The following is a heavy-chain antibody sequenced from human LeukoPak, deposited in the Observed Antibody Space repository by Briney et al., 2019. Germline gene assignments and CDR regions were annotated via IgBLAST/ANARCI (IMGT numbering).Heavy chain of an antibody. Sequence: GGSLRLSCAASGFTFSDYYMSWIRQAPGKGLEWVSYISSSGSTIYYADSVKGRFTISRDNAKNSLYLQMNSLGAEDTAVYYCARAQQVQWLVIEDFFDIWGQGTMVTVSS. D-gene: IGHD6-19*01. CDR3: ARAQQVQWLVIEDFFDI. V-gene: IGHV3-11*01. CDR2: ISSSGSTI. J-gene: IGHJ3*02. CDR1: GFTFSDYY.